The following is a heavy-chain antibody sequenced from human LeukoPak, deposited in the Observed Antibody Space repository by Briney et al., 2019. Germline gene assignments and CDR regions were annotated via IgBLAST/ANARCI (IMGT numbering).Heavy chain of an antibody. CDR2: ISAYNGNT. CDR3: ARPYLPATRFDY. V-gene: IGHV1-18*01. CDR1: GYTFTSYG. Sequence: HVASVKVSCKASGYTFTSYGISWVRQAPGQGLEWMGWISAYNGNTNYAQKLQGRVTMTTDTSTSTAYMELRSLRSDDTAVYYCARPYLPATRFDYWGQGTLVTVSS. D-gene: IGHD5-24*01. J-gene: IGHJ4*02.